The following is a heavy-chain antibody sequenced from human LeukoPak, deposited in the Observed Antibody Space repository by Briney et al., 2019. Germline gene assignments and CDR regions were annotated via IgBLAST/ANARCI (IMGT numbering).Heavy chain of an antibody. D-gene: IGHD6-19*01. CDR3: ARDGTLVAGTAFDI. CDR2: INWNGGST. CDR1: GFTFDDYG. Sequence: PGGSLRLSCAASGFTFDDYGMSWVRHGPGKGLEWVSGINWNGGSTGYADSVKGRFTISRDNAKNSLYLQMNSLRAEDTALYYCARDGTLVAGTAFDIWGQGTMVTVSS. V-gene: IGHV3-20*04. J-gene: IGHJ3*02.